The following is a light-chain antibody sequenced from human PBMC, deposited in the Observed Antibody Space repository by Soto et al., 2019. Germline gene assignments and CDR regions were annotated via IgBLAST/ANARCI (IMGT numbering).Light chain of an antibody. CDR3: SSYTSTSTYV. J-gene: IGLJ1*01. V-gene: IGLV2-14*01. CDR1: SSDVGGYDY. Sequence: QSALTQPASVSGSPGQSITISCTGTSSDVGGYDYVSWYQHHPGKAPKFMIYEVTNRPSGVSHRFSGSKSGNTASLTISGLQAEDEAYYYCSSYTSTSTYVFGTGTKLTVL. CDR2: EVT.